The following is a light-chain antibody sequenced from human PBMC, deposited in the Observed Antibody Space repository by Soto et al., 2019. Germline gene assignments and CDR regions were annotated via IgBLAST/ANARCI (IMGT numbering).Light chain of an antibody. V-gene: IGKV1-5*01. J-gene: IGKJ4*01. Sequence: IQMTQSPSTLSASVGDRVIITCRASQDISGWLAWYQQKPGKAPKLLVFDASSLEDGVPSRFSGSGSGTEFTLTVSNLKSDDFATYYCQHYSTRSGVTFGGGTKVDIK. CDR1: QDISGW. CDR2: DAS. CDR3: QHYSTRSGVT.